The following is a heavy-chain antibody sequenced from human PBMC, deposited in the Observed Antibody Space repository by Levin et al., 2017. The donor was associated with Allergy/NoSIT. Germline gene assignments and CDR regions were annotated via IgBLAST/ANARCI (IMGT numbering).Heavy chain of an antibody. CDR3: ARMLGSMVDY. D-gene: IGHD2-8*01. Sequence: RVSGPTLVKPTQTLTLTCTFSGFSVTISGMGVHWIRQPPGKALEWLAHIDWVDEKYYNTSLKTRLSISRDTSRNQVVLTMTNVDPVDTATYYCARMLGSMVDYWGPGSLVTVSS. CDR2: IDWVDEK. V-gene: IGHV2-70*13. CDR1: GFSVTISGMG. J-gene: IGHJ4*02.